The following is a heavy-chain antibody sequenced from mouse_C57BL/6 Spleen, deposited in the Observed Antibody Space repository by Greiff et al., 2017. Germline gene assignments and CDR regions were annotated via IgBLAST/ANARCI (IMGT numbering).Heavy chain of an antibody. J-gene: IGHJ2*01. CDR3: TREGPYYFDY. CDR1: GFTFSSSA. V-gene: IGHV5-9-1*02. Sequence: EVQLVESGEGLVKPGGSLKLSCASSGFTFSSSAMSWVRQTPEKRLEWVAYISSGGDYIYYADTVKGRFTISRDNARNTLYLQMSSLKSEDTAMYYCTREGPYYFDYWGQGTTLTVSS. CDR2: ISSGGDYI.